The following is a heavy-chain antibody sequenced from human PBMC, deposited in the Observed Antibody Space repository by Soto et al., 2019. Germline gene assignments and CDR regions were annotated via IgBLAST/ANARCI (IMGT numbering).Heavy chain of an antibody. D-gene: IGHD1-1*01. CDR3: ARRSGWNDGNSFDY. J-gene: IGHJ4*02. CDR1: GGSISSSSYY. CDR2: IYYSGST. V-gene: IGHV4-39*01. Sequence: SETLSLTCTVSGGSISSSSYYWGWIRQPPGKGLEWIGSIYYSGSTYYNPSLKSRVTISVDTSKNQFSLKLSSVTAADTAVYYCARRSGWNDGNSFDYWGQGTLVTVSS.